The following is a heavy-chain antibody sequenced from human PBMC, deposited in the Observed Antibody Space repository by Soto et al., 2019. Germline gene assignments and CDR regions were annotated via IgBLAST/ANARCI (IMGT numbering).Heavy chain of an antibody. D-gene: IGHD5-12*01. CDR1: GFAVPSQF. V-gene: IGHV3-66*01. CDR3: ARDKGLMSGYDLDYYYYGMDV. Sequence: GGSLKLSCASPGFAVPSQFMSWAVQATGRGLEWVSLIYSGGSTYYADSVKGRFTISRDNSKNTLYLQMNSLRAEDTAVYYCARDKGLMSGYDLDYYYYGMDVWGQGT. CDR2: IYSGGST. J-gene: IGHJ6*02.